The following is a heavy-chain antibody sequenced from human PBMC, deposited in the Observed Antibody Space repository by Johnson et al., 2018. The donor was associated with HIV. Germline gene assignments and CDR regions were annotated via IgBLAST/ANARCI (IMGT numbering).Heavy chain of an antibody. D-gene: IGHD2/OR15-2a*01. CDR1: GFTFSSYA. V-gene: IGHV3-9*01. Sequence: VQLVESGGGLVQPGGSLRLSCAASGFTFSSYAMHWVRVAPGKGLEWVSGINWSGASAGYADSVKGRFTISRADAKNSLYLQMNSLRTEDTAFYYCAKDIRNSRSSPRGAFDLWGQGTMVAVSS. J-gene: IGHJ3*01. CDR2: INWSGASA. CDR3: AKDIRNSRSSPRGAFDL.